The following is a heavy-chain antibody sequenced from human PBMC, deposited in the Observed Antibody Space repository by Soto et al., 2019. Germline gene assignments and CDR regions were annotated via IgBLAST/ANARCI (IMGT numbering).Heavy chain of an antibody. CDR2: IYASGST. CDR3: ARHSTNKSWYYGWFDP. D-gene: IGHD6-13*01. J-gene: IGHJ5*02. CDR1: GGSMSTYY. Sequence: SETLSLTCTASGGSMSTYYWNWIRQPPGKGLGSIGYIYASGSTNYNPSFKSRVAISIDTSKRQISLNLTSVTAADTAVYYCARHSTNKSWYYGWFDPWGHGTLVTVSS. V-gene: IGHV4-59*08.